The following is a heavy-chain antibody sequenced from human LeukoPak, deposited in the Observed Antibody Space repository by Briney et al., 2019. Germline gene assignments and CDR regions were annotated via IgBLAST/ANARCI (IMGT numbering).Heavy chain of an antibody. J-gene: IGHJ5*02. CDR3: ARQAVIIPTGMEGPWFDP. D-gene: IGHD2/OR15-2a*01. CDR1: GGSITSNSYY. CDR2: TYYSGST. V-gene: IGHV4-39*01. Sequence: PSETLSLTCTVSGGSITSNSYYWGWIRQPPGKGLECIGSTYYSGSTYYNPSLKSRVSVSIDASKNHLSLKLTSVTAADTAIYYCARQAVIIPTGMEGPWFDPWGQGTLVAVSS.